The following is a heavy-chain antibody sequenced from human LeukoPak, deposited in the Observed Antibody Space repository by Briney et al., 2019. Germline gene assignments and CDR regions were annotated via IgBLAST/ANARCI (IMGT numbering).Heavy chain of an antibody. CDR1: GYTFSSYN. D-gene: IGHD1-1*01. J-gene: IGHJ4*02. CDR2: INPGGINT. Sequence: GASVKVSCKTSGYTFSSYNIHWVRQAPGQSLEWMGIINPGGINTGYAQKFQGRVTMTKDTSTSTVYMELSSLRSEDTAVYYCTRGTLAFDYWGQGTLVTVSS. V-gene: IGHV1-46*01. CDR3: TRGTLAFDY.